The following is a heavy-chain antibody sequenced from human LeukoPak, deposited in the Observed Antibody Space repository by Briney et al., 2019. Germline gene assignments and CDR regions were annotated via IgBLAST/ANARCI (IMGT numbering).Heavy chain of an antibody. V-gene: IGHV3-23*01. CDR1: GFTFSSHA. Sequence: GGSLRLSCAASGFTFSSHAKRWGRQAPGKGVEWGSGISSSGGSTYYADSVKGRFTISRDNSKNTLYLQMNSLRGEDTAVYYCAKGAATMGDCWGQGILVTVS. CDR3: AKGAATMGDC. J-gene: IGHJ4*02. CDR2: ISSSGGST. D-gene: IGHD5-12*01.